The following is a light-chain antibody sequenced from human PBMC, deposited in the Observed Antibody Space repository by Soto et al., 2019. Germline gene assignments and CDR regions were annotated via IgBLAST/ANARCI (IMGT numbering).Light chain of an antibody. CDR1: QSISSW. V-gene: IGKV1-5*03. J-gene: IGKJ1*01. CDR3: QQYNSYWT. Sequence: DIQMTQSPSTLSASVGDRVTITCRASQSISSWLAWYQQKPGKAPKLLIYKASSLESGVPSRFSGSGSGTEFTRTISSLQPDDFPTYYCQQYNSYWTFGQGTKVEIK. CDR2: KAS.